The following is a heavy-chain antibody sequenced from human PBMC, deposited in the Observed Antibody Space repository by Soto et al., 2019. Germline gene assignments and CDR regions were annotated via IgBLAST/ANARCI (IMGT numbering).Heavy chain of an antibody. CDR3: VRYSYYYGSGRNSFDS. CDR2: ISYDGGNK. V-gene: IGHV3-30-3*01. Sequence: GGSLRLSCAASGFAFNSYAIQWGRHAPAKGLEWVAVISYDGGNKYYADSVKSRFTITRDNSKNTLYLQMNSLRADDTAVYFCVRYSYYYGSGRNSFDSWGQGILVTVSS. J-gene: IGHJ5*01. D-gene: IGHD3-10*01. CDR1: GFAFNSYA.